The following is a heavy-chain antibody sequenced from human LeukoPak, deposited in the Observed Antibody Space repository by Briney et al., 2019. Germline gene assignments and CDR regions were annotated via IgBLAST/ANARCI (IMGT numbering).Heavy chain of an antibody. CDR1: GGSISSGDYY. CDR3: ARQGIDYYYYMDV. J-gene: IGHJ6*03. V-gene: IGHV4-30-4*08. Sequence: SQTLSLTCTVSGGSISSGDYYWSWIRQPPGKGLEWIGYIYYSGSTYYNPSLKSRVTISVDTSKNQFSLKLSSVTAADTAVYYCARQGIDYYYYMDVWGKGTTVTVSS. CDR2: IYYSGST.